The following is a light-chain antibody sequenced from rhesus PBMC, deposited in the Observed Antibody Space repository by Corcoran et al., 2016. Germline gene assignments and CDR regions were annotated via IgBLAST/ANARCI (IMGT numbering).Light chain of an antibody. CDR1: QSLLDSEDGNTY. J-gene: IGKJ1*01. V-gene: IGKV2-104*02. CDR3: MRALEFPPT. Sequence: DIVMTQTPLSLPVTPGEPAPISCRSSQSLLDSEDGNTYLDWYLQKPGQSPQLLIYEVSTRASGVPDRVSGSGADTDFILKISRVEAEDVGVYYCMRALEFPPTFGQGTKVEIK. CDR2: EVS.